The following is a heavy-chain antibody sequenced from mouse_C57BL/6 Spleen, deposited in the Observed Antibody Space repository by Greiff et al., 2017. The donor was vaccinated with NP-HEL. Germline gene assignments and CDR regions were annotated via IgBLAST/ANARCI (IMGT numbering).Heavy chain of an antibody. CDR2: IDPSDSYT. J-gene: IGHJ1*03. D-gene: IGHD1-1*01. CDR1: GYTFTSYW. CDR3: ARNPSYDGSSSSHWYFDV. Sequence: QVQLQQPGAELVLPGASVKLSCKASGYTFTSYWMHWVKQRPGQGLEWIGEIDPSDSYTTYNQKFKGKSTLTVAKSSSTAYMQLSSLTSEDSAVYYCARNPSYDGSSSSHWYFDVWGTGTTVTVSS. V-gene: IGHV1-69*01.